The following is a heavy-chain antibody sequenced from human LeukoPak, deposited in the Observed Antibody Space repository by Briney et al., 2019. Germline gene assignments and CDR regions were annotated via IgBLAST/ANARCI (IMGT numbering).Heavy chain of an antibody. CDR3: ARQASDGYNYGPFDS. Sequence: PSETLSLTCTVSGGSISSYYWSWIRQPPGKGLEWIGYIYYSGRTKYNPSLKSRVTISVDTSKNQFSLKLSSVTAADTAVYYCARQASDGYNYGPFDSWGQGTLVTVSS. V-gene: IGHV4-59*08. D-gene: IGHD5-24*01. CDR1: GGSISSYY. CDR2: IYYSGRT. J-gene: IGHJ5*01.